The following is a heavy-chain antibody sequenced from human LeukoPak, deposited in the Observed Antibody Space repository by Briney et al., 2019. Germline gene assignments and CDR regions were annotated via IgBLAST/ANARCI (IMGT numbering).Heavy chain of an antibody. CDR2: ITRDGSST. CDR3: ARDPGYESWSPFWGGMDV. J-gene: IGHJ6*04. CDR1: GFTLSSSW. D-gene: IGHD3-16*01. V-gene: IGHV3-74*01. Sequence: SGGSLRLSCAASGFTLSSSWMHWVRQAPGKGLVCVSRITRDGSSTTYADSVKGRFTTSRDNAKNTLYLQMDSLRDDDTAVYYCARDPGYESWSPFWGGMDVWGNGTTFIVSS.